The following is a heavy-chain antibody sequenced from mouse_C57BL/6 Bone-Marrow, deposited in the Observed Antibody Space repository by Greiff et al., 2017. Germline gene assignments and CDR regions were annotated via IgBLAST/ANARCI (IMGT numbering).Heavy chain of an antibody. CDR1: GFTFTDYY. CDR2: IRNKANGYTT. Sequence: EVKLQESGGGLVQPGGSLSLSCAASGFTFTDYYMSWVRQPPGKALEWLGFIRNKANGYTTEYSASVKGRFTISRDNSQSILYLQMNALRAVDSATYYCARYNWDDFDYWGQGTTLTVSS. V-gene: IGHV7-3*01. CDR3: ARYNWDDFDY. J-gene: IGHJ2*01. D-gene: IGHD4-1*01.